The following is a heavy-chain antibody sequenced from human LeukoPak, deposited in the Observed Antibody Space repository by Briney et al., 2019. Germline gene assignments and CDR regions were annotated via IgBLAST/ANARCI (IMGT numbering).Heavy chain of an antibody. CDR3: ARGDRGIVDTIRY. D-gene: IGHD5-12*01. J-gene: IGHJ4*02. CDR2: ISSSGSTI. CDR1: GFTFSDYY. Sequence: GGSLRLSCAASGFTFSDYYMSWIRQAPGKGLEWVSYISSSGSTIYYADSVRGRFTISRDNAKNSLYLQMNSLRAEETAVYYCARGDRGIVDTIRYWGQGTLVTVSS. V-gene: IGHV3-11*01.